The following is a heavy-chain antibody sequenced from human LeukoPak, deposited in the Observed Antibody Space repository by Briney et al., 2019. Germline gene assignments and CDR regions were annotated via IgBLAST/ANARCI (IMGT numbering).Heavy chain of an antibody. D-gene: IGHD1-26*01. CDR2: IYPGDFDT. CDR1: GYRFTSYW. Sequence: GESLKISCKGSGYRFTSYWIAWVRQLPGKGLEWMGIIYPGDFDTRYSPSFQGQVTISADKSISTAYLQWSSLKASDTAMYYCARLIGGSXYTQAFDIWGQGTMVTVSS. J-gene: IGHJ3*02. CDR3: ARLIGGSXYTQAFDI. V-gene: IGHV5-51*01.